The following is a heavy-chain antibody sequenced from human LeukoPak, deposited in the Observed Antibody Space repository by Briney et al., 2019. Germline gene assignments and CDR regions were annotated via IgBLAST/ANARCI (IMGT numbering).Heavy chain of an antibody. Sequence: ASVKVSCKASGGTFSSYAISWVRQAPGQGLEWMGRIIPILGIANYAQKFQGRVTITADKSTSTAYMELSSLRPEDTAVYYCARDDRAAYDAFDIWGQGTMVTVSS. CDR2: IIPILGIA. V-gene: IGHV1-69*04. D-gene: IGHD6-25*01. J-gene: IGHJ3*02. CDR3: ARDDRAAYDAFDI. CDR1: GGTFSSYA.